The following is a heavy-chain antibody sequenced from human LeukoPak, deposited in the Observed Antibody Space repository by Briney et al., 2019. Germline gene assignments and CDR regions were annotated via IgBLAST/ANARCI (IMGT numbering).Heavy chain of an antibody. Sequence: PSETLSLTCTVSGGSISSYYWSWIRQPPGKGLEWIGYIYYSGSTNYNPSLKSRVTISVDTSKNQFSLKLSSVTAADTAVYYCAGASYDSSGVHWGLGTLVTVSS. CDR2: IYYSGST. V-gene: IGHV4-59*01. J-gene: IGHJ4*02. CDR1: GGSISSYY. CDR3: AGASYDSSGVH. D-gene: IGHD3-22*01.